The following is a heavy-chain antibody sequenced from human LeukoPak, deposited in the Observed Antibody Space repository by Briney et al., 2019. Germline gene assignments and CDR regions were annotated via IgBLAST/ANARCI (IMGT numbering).Heavy chain of an antibody. V-gene: IGHV3-30-3*01. CDR2: ISYDGSNK. J-gene: IGHJ4*02. CDR3: ARPHDY. Sequence: PRRSLRLSCAASGFTFSSYAMHWVRQAPGEGLEWVAVISYDGSNKYYADSVKGRFTISRDNSKNTLYLQMNSLRAEDTAVYYCARPHDYWGQGTLVTVSS. CDR1: GFTFSSYA.